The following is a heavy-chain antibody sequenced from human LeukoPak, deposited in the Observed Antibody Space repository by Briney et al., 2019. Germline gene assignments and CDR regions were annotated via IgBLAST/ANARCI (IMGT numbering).Heavy chain of an antibody. CDR3: ASYTPLGVVVITPKDGFDY. CDR1: GYTFIGYY. J-gene: IGHJ4*02. CDR2: INPHSGGT. D-gene: IGHD3-22*01. Sequence: ASVKVSCKASGYTFIGYYIHWVRQAPGQGLEWMGWINPHSGGTNYAQKLQGRVTMTTDTSTSTAYMELRSLRSDDTAVYYCASYTPLGVVVITPKDGFDYWGQGTLVTVSS. V-gene: IGHV1-2*02.